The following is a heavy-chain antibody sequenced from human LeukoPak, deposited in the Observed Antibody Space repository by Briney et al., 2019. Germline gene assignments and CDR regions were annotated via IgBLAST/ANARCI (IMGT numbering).Heavy chain of an antibody. V-gene: IGHV3-30-3*01. CDR2: ISYDGSNK. D-gene: IGHD6-13*01. CDR3: AREAIIAAAGMEFDY. Sequence: GGSLRLSCAASGFTFSSYAMHWVRQAPGKGLEWGAVISYDGSNKYYADSVKGRFTISRDNSKNTLYLQMNSLRAEDTAVYYCAREAIIAAAGMEFDYWGQGTLVTVSS. J-gene: IGHJ4*02. CDR1: GFTFSSYA.